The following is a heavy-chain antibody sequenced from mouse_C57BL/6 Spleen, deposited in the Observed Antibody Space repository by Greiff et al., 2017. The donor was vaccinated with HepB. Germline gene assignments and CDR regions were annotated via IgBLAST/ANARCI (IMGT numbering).Heavy chain of an antibody. CDR3: ARDALYYFDY. CDR2: ISDGGSYT. CDR1: GFTFSSYA. V-gene: IGHV5-4*01. Sequence: DVMLVESGGGLVKPGGSLKLSCAASGFTFSSYAMSWVRQTPEKRLEWVATISDGGSYTYYPDNVKGRFTISRDNAKNNLYLQMSHLKSEDTAVYYCARDALYYFDYWGQGTTLTVSS. J-gene: IGHJ2*01.